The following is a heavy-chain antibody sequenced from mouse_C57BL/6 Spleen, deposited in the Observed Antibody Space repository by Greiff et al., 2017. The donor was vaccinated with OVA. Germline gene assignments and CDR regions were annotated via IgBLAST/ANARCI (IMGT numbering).Heavy chain of an antibody. CDR3: ARHGNHGGFYAMDY. J-gene: IGHJ4*01. D-gene: IGHD2-1*01. V-gene: IGHV5-12*01. CDR2: LSNGGGST. Sequence: DVKLVESGGGLVQPGGSLKLSCAASGFTFSDYYMYWVRQTPEKRLEWVAYLSNGGGSTYSPDTVKGRFTISRDNAKNTLYLQMSRLKSEDTAMYYCARHGNHGGFYAMDYWGQGTSVTVSS. CDR1: GFTFSDYY.